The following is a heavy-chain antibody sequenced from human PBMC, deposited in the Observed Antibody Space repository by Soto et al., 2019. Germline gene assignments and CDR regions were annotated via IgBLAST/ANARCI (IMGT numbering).Heavy chain of an antibody. Sequence: PSETLSLTCAVYGGSFSGYYWSWFRQPPGKGLEWIGEINHSGSTNYNPSLKSRVTISVDTSKNQFSLKLSSVTAADTAVYYCAKGPKLMIVAPHVYYYYGMDVWGQGTTVTVSS. V-gene: IGHV4-34*01. J-gene: IGHJ6*02. CDR3: AKGPKLMIVAPHVYYYYGMDV. CDR2: INHSGST. D-gene: IGHD3-22*01. CDR1: GGSFSGYY.